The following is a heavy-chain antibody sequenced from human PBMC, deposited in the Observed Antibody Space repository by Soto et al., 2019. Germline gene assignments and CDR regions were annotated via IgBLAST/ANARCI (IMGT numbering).Heavy chain of an antibody. CDR1: GFTFSSYG. J-gene: IGHJ2*01. CDR3: AKGFNGLHWYFDL. CDR2: ISYDGSNK. D-gene: IGHD3-10*01. V-gene: IGHV3-30*18. Sequence: QVQLVESGGGVVQPGRSLRLSCAASGFTFSSYGMHWVRQAPGKGLEWVAVISYDGSNKYYADSVKGRFTISRDNSKNTLYLQMNRLRAEDTAVYYCAKGFNGLHWYFDLWGRGTLVTVSS.